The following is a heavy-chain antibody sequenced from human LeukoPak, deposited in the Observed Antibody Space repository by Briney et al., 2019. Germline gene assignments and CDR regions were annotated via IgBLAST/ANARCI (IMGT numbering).Heavy chain of an antibody. Sequence: ASVKVSCKASGYTFTSYYMHWVRQAPGQGLEWRGIINPSGGSTSYAQKFQGRVTMTRDTSTSTVYMELSSLRSEDTAVYYCASGVEMATPPDYWGQGTLVTVSS. CDR3: ASGVEMATPPDY. CDR1: GYTFTSYY. D-gene: IGHD2-8*01. V-gene: IGHV1-46*01. J-gene: IGHJ4*02. CDR2: INPSGGST.